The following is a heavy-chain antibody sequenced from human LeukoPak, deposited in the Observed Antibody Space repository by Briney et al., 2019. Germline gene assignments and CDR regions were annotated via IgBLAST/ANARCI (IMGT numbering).Heavy chain of an antibody. CDR1: GYTFTGYY. CDR2: INPNSGGT. CDR3: ARERIAVAGIPFDY. Sequence: ASVKVSCKASGYTFTGYYMHWVRQAPGQGLEWMGWINPNSGGTNYAQKFQGRVTMTRDTSISTAYMELSRLRSDDTAVYYCARERIAVAGIPFDYWGQGTLVTVSS. D-gene: IGHD6-19*01. V-gene: IGHV1-2*02. J-gene: IGHJ4*02.